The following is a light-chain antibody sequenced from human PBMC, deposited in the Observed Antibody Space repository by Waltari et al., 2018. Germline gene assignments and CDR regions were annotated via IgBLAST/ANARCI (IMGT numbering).Light chain of an antibody. J-gene: IGKJ4*01. CDR3: QQYNNWPPP. V-gene: IGKV3-15*01. CDR2: GAS. Sequence: EIVMTQSPATLSVSPGERATLSCRASQSVSSNLAWYQQKPGQAPRLLIYGASTRATGIPARFSGSGSGTKFTLTRRSLQSEDFAVYYCQQYNNWPPPFGGGTKVEIK. CDR1: QSVSSN.